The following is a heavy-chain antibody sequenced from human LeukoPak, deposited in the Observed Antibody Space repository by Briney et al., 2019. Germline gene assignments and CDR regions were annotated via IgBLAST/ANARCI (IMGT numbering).Heavy chain of an antibody. CDR3: ARGSGRLRAFDI. CDR2: SNPNSGGT. CDR1: GYTLTGYD. D-gene: IGHD5-18*01. Sequence: ASVKVSCKASGYTLTGYDMHWVRQAPGQGLEWRGWSNPNSGGTNYAPKCQGRVTMTRDTSISTAYMELSRLRSDDTAVYYCARGSGRLRAFDIWGQGTMVTVSS. J-gene: IGHJ3*02. V-gene: IGHV1-2*02.